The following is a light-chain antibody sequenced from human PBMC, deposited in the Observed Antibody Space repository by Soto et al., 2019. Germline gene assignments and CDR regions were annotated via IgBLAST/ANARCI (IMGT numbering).Light chain of an antibody. Sequence: EIVLTPSVPTPSRSIGNRATLSLRASQSGGSKVVWYQQRPGQAPRLLIYEAANEATGIPAMFSGSGSGTYFTLISSMQADEDFADYYCQQDGSLGTFGQGTKVDIK. V-gene: IGKV3D-15*03. CDR2: EAA. CDR1: QSGGSK. J-gene: IGKJ1*01. CDR3: QQDGSLGT.